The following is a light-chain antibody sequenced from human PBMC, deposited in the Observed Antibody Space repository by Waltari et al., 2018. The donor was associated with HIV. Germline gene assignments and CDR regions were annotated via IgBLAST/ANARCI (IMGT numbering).Light chain of an antibody. CDR1: QSITTN. Sequence: EIVMTQSPATLSVSPGETATLSCRASQSITTNLAWYQQKPAQAPRLLIYSTFTRATDIPARFSGSGFGTEFTLTISGLQSEDFAVYYCQQHDYWPPAFGQGTRLDIK. J-gene: IGKJ5*01. CDR2: STF. CDR3: QQHDYWPPA. V-gene: IGKV3-15*01.